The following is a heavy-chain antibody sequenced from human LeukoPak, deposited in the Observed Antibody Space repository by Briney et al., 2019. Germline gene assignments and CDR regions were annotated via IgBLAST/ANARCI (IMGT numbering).Heavy chain of an antibody. CDR3: ARDYVATVTTPYYYYYYMDV. V-gene: IGHV3-48*01. D-gene: IGHD4-11*01. CDR2: ISSSSSTI. J-gene: IGHJ6*03. Sequence: GGSLRLSCAASGFSFSNYVMNWVRQAPGKGLEWVSYISSSSSTIYYADSVKGRFTISRDNAKNSLYLQMNSLRAEDTAVYYCARDYVATVTTPYYYYYYMDVWGKGTTVTVSS. CDR1: GFSFSNYV.